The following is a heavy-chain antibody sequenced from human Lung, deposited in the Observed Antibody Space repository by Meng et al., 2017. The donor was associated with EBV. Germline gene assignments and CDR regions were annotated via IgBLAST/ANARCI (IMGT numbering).Heavy chain of an antibody. J-gene: IGHJ5*02. CDR1: GGSFSRGGYS. D-gene: IGHD5-18*01. CDR2: IYHSGGT. V-gene: IGHV4-30-2*05. Sequence: QQLPRSADGVLKTPPTLSLTCAVAGGSFSRGGYSWSWIRQPPGKGLEWIGYIYHSGGTYYNPSLKSRVTISMDTSKNQFSLKLSSVTAADTAVYYCARERDTRWFDPWGRGTLVTVSS. CDR3: ARERDTRWFDP.